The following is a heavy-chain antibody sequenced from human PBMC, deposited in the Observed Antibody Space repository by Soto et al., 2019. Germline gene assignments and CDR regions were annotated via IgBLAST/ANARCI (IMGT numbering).Heavy chain of an antibody. V-gene: IGHV4-34*01. J-gene: IGHJ3*02. Sequence: VQLQQWGAGLLKPSETLSLTCAVYGGSFSGYYWSWIRQPPGKGLEWIGEINHSGSTNYNPSFKSRVTISVDTSKNQFSLKLSSVTAADTAVYYCARPLGGAFDIWGQGTMVTVSS. CDR3: ARPLGGAFDI. CDR2: INHSGST. CDR1: GGSFSGYY. D-gene: IGHD3-16*01.